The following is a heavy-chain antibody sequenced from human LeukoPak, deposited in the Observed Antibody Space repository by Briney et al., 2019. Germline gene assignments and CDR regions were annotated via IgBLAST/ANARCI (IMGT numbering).Heavy chain of an antibody. Sequence: GASVKVSCKASGYTFTGYYMHWVRQAPGQGLEWMGWINPNSGGTNYAQKFQGRVTMTRDTSISTAYMELSRLRSDDTAVYYCARVDTAMVSGVDIWGQGTMVTVSS. V-gene: IGHV1-2*02. D-gene: IGHD5-18*01. CDR1: GYTFTGYY. CDR3: ARVDTAMVSGVDI. J-gene: IGHJ3*02. CDR2: INPNSGGT.